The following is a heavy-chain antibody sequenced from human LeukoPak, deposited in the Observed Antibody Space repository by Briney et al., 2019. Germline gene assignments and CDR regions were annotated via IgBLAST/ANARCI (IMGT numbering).Heavy chain of an antibody. J-gene: IGHJ5*02. D-gene: IGHD6-13*01. CDR1: GFTFSSYE. CDR3: ARDHGIAAGFDP. CDR2: ISSSGSTI. Sequence: GGSLRLSCAASGFTFSSYEMNWVRQAPGKGLEGVSYISSSGSTIYYADSVKGRLTISRDNAKNSLYLQMNSLRAEDTAVYYCARDHGIAAGFDPWGQGTLVTVSS. V-gene: IGHV3-48*03.